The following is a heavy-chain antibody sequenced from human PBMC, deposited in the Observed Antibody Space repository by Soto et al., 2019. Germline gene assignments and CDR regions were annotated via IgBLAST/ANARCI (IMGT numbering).Heavy chain of an antibody. CDR2: ISAYNGNT. D-gene: IGHD3-22*01. Sequence: ASVKVSCKASGYTFTSYGISWVRQAPGQGLEWMGWISAYNGNTNYAHKLQGRVTMTTDTSTSTAYMELRSLRSDDTAVYYCARVGYYDSSGYYYYYYGMDVWGQGTTVTVSS. CDR1: GYTFTSYG. J-gene: IGHJ6*02. V-gene: IGHV1-18*01. CDR3: ARVGYYDSSGYYYYYYGMDV.